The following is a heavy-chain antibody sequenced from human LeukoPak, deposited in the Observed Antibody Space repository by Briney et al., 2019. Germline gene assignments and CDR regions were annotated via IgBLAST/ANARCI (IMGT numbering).Heavy chain of an antibody. J-gene: IGHJ3*02. Sequence: SETLSLTCAVYGGSFSGYYWSWIRQPPGKGLEWIGGINHSGSTNYNPSLKSRVTISVDTSKNQFSLKLSSVTAADTAVYYCAKESADAFDIWGQGTMVTVSS. CDR2: INHSGST. CDR3: AKESADAFDI. CDR1: GGSFSGYY. V-gene: IGHV4-34*01.